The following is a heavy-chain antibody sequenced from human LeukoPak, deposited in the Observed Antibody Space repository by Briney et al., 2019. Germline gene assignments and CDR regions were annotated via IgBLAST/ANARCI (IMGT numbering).Heavy chain of an antibody. CDR1: GSTFSSHG. J-gene: IGHJ6*03. D-gene: IGHD6-13*01. Sequence: HPGGSLRLSCAASGSTFSSHGMHWVRQAPGKGLEWVAVISYDGSNKYYADSVKGRFTISRDNSKNTLYLQMNSLRAEDTAVYYCAKEVRSSWYGYYYYYMDVWGKGTTVTVSS. CDR3: AKEVRSSWYGYYYYYMDV. CDR2: ISYDGSNK. V-gene: IGHV3-30*18.